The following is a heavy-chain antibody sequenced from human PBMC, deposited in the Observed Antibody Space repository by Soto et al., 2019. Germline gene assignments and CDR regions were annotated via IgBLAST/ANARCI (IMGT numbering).Heavy chain of an antibody. CDR1: GGSFSGYY. V-gene: IGHV4-34*01. CDR2: INHSGST. Sequence: SETLSLTCAVYGGSFSGYYWSWIRQPPGKGLEWIGEINHSGSTNYNPSLKSRVTISVDTSKNQFSLKLSSVTAADTAVYYCARCPVTTCDYWGQGTLVTVSS. CDR3: ARCPVTTCDY. D-gene: IGHD4-17*01. J-gene: IGHJ4*02.